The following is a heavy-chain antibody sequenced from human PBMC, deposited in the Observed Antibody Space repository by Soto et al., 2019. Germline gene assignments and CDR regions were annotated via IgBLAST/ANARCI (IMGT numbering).Heavy chain of an antibody. Sequence: QVQLVESGGGVVQPGRSLRLSCAASGFTFSNYAMNWVRQAPGKGLEWVALISYDGSNKYYADFVKGRFTISRDSSKNTLYLQMNSLRAADTAVYYCGRCTSTSCHVGSYYWGQGTLVTVSS. CDR1: GFTFSNYA. D-gene: IGHD2-2*01. J-gene: IGHJ4*02. CDR2: ISYDGSNK. V-gene: IGHV3-30-3*01. CDR3: GRCTSTSCHVGSYY.